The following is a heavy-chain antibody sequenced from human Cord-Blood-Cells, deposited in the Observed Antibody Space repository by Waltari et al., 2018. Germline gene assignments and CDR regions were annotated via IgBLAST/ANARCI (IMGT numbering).Heavy chain of an antibody. CDR1: GFTFSRYR. V-gene: IGHV3-48*02. D-gene: IGHD5-12*01. J-gene: IGHJ4*02. CDR2: ISISSSTI. Sequence: EVQLVESGGGLVRPGGSLSLSCAASGFTFSRYRMNWVRQAPGKGLEWVSYISISSSTIYYADSVKGRFTISRDNAKNSLYLQMNSLRDEDTAVYYCARDSGYPADYWGQGTLVTVSS. CDR3: ARDSGYPADY.